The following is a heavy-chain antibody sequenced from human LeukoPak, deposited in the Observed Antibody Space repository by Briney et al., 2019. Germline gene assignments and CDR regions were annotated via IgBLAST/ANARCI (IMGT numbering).Heavy chain of an antibody. CDR3: ARLEGVDYGEIDY. V-gene: IGHV4-39*01. CDR2: IYYRGST. D-gene: IGHD4-17*01. CDR1: GGSISSSSYY. J-gene: IGHJ4*02. Sequence: SETLSLTCTASGGSISSSSYYWGWIRQPPGKGLEWIGSIYYRGSTYYNPSLKRRVTISVDTSKNQLSLKLSSVTAADTAVYYCARLEGVDYGEIDYWGQGTLVTVSS.